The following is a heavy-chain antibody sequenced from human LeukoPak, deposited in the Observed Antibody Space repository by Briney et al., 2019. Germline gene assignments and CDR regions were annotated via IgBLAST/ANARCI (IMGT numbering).Heavy chain of an antibody. CDR1: GFTFSSYA. CDR3: ARARRTNYGMDV. Sequence: PGGSLRLSCAASGFTFSSYAMTWVRQAPGKGLEWVSSISSSSSYIYYADSVKGRFTISRDNAKNSLYLQMNSLRAEDTAVYYCARARRTNYGMDVWGQGTTVTVSS. J-gene: IGHJ6*02. V-gene: IGHV3-21*01. D-gene: IGHD3/OR15-3a*01. CDR2: ISSSSSYI.